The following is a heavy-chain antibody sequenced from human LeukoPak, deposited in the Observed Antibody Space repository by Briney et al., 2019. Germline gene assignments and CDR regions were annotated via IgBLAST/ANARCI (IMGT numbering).Heavy chain of an antibody. D-gene: IGHD3-22*01. Sequence: GGSLRLSCVASGFTFRSYGIHWVRQAPGKGLEWLAFIWYDEITKNYADSVKGRFTISRDNSKNTLYVQMNSLRPDDTAVYYCAKDSSDYYFDYWGQGTLATVSS. V-gene: IGHV3-30*02. CDR2: IWYDEITK. CDR3: AKDSSDYYFDY. CDR1: GFTFRSYG. J-gene: IGHJ4*02.